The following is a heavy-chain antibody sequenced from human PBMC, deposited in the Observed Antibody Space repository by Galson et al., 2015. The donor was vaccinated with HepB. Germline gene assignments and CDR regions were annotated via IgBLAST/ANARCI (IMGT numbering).Heavy chain of an antibody. CDR3: ARVPVAHWFDP. CDR1: GFTVSSNY. V-gene: IGHV3-66*01. J-gene: IGHJ5*02. Sequence: SLRLSCAASGFTVSSNYMSWVRQAPGKGLEWVSVIYSGGSTYYADSVKGRFTISRDNSKNTLYLQMNSLGAEDTAVYYCARVPVAHWFDPWGQGTLVTVSS. D-gene: IGHD6-19*01. CDR2: IYSGGST.